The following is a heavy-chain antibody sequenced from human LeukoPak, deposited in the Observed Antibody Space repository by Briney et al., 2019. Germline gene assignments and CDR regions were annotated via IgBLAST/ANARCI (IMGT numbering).Heavy chain of an antibody. D-gene: IGHD3-22*01. CDR1: GGSFSSYY. Sequence: SETLSLTCAVYGGSFSSYYWSWIRQPPGRGLEWTGEINHSGSTNYNPSLKSRVTISVDTSKNQFSLKLSSVTAADTAVYYCARGRGYYYDSSGYIYFDYWGQGTLVTVSS. V-gene: IGHV4-34*01. J-gene: IGHJ4*02. CDR3: ARGRGYYYDSSGYIYFDY. CDR2: INHSGST.